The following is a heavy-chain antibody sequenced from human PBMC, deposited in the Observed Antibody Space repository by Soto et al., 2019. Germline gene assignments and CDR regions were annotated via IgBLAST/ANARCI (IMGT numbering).Heavy chain of an antibody. CDR1: GFTFSSYD. CDR3: ARGSYELFTAYDILTGLPYYYYYMDV. V-gene: IGHV3-13*01. CDR2: IGTAGDT. Sequence: GGSLRLSCAASGFTFSSYDMHWVRQATGKGLEWVSAIGTAGDTYYPGSVKGRFTISRENAKNSLYLQMNSLRAGDTAVYYCARGSYELFTAYDILTGLPYYYYYMDVWGKGTTVTVSS. J-gene: IGHJ6*03. D-gene: IGHD3-9*01.